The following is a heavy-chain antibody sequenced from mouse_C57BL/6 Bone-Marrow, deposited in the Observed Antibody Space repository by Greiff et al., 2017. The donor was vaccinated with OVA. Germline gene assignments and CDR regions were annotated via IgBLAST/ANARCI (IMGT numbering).Heavy chain of an antibody. D-gene: IGHD2-2*01. CDR2: IDPNSGGT. CDR1: GYTFTSYW. Sequence: QVQLQQPGAELVKPGASVKLSCKASGYTFTSYWMHWVKQRPGRGLEWIGRIDPNSGGTKYNEKFKSKATLTVDKPSSTAYMQRSSLTSEDSAVYYCASIYYGYDVWYFDVWGTGTTVTVSS. CDR3: ASIYYGYDVWYFDV. J-gene: IGHJ1*03. V-gene: IGHV1-72*01.